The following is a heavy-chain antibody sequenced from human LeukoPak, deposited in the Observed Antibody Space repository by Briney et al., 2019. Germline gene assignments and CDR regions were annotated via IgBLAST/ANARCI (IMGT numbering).Heavy chain of an antibody. CDR2: NYYSGST. CDR3: ARSVRYYYGSGISSGMDV. J-gene: IGHJ6*02. D-gene: IGHD3-10*01. Sequence: SDTLSLTCTVSVGLISSYYWSSIRQPPGKGLEWIGYNYYSGSTNYNPSLRSGVTISVDTSKNQFSLKLSSVTAADTAVYYCARSVRYYYGSGISSGMDVWGQGTTVTVSS. V-gene: IGHV4-59*07. CDR1: VGLISSYY.